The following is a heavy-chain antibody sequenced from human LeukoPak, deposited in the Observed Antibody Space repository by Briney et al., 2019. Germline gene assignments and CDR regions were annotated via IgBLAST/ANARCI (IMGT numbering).Heavy chain of an antibody. J-gene: IGHJ4*02. D-gene: IGHD2-15*01. CDR3: AKDRGYCSGGSCYYFDY. Sequence: PGRSLRLSCAASGFTFSSYGMHWVRQAPGKGLEWVAVISSDGSNEYYADSVRGRFTISRDNSKNTLYLQMNSLRAEDTAVYYCAKDRGYCSGGSCYYFDYWGQGTLVTVSS. CDR1: GFTFSSYG. CDR2: ISSDGSNE. V-gene: IGHV3-30*18.